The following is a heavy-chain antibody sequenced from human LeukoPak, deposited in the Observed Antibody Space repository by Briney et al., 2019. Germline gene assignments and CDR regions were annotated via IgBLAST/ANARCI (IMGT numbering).Heavy chain of an antibody. CDR3: ARDPAGTEGY. V-gene: IGHV3-66*02. D-gene: IGHD6-25*01. Sequence: GGSLRLSCAASGFTVSSNYMSWVRQAPGKGLEWVSVIYSGGSTYYADSVKGRFTISRGNSKNTLYLQMNSLRAEDTAVYYCARDPAGTEGYWGQGTLVTVSS. J-gene: IGHJ4*02. CDR2: IYSGGST. CDR1: GFTVSSNY.